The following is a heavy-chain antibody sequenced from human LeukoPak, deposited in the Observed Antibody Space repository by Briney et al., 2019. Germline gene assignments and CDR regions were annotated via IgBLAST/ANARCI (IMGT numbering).Heavy chain of an antibody. Sequence: ASVKVSCKASGYTFTSYYMHWVRQAPGQGLEWMGIINPSGGSTSYAQKFQGRVTMTRDTSTSTVYMELSSLRSEDTAVYYCARDARGDYDSSGYYFLDYWGQGTLVTVSS. V-gene: IGHV1-46*01. CDR1: GYTFTSYY. D-gene: IGHD3-22*01. CDR3: ARDARGDYDSSGYYFLDY. J-gene: IGHJ4*02. CDR2: INPSGGST.